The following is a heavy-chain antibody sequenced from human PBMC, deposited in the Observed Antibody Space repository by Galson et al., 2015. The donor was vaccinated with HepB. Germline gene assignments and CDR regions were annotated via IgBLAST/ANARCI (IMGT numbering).Heavy chain of an antibody. CDR2: INTNTGNP. J-gene: IGHJ5*02. CDR3: ARLLGGRGIASYYDFWSGYYSNWFDP. Sequence: SVKVSCKASGYTFTSYAMNWVRQAPGQGLEWMGWINTNTGNPTYAQGFTGRFVFSLDTSVSTAYLQISSLKAEDTAVYYCARLLGGRGIASYYDFWSGYYSNWFDPWGQGTLVTVSS. CDR1: GYTFTSYA. D-gene: IGHD3-3*01. V-gene: IGHV7-4-1*02.